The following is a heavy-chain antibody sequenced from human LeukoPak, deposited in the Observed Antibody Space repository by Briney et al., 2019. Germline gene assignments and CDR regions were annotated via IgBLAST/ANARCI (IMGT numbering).Heavy chain of an antibody. Sequence: ASVTVSCKVSGYTLTELSMHWVRQAPGKGLEWMGGFDPEDGETIYAQKFQGRVTMTEDTSTDTAYMELSSLRSEDTAVYYCATPYSYGAGAFDIWGQGTMVTVSS. CDR2: FDPEDGET. CDR3: ATPYSYGAGAFDI. V-gene: IGHV1-24*01. J-gene: IGHJ3*02. CDR1: GYTLTELS. D-gene: IGHD5-18*01.